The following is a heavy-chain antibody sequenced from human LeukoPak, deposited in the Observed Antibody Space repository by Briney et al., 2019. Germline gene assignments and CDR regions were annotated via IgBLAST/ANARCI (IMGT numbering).Heavy chain of an antibody. CDR1: GGTFSSNG. D-gene: IGHD3-10*01. CDR2: IIPLFGTS. J-gene: IGHJ6*04. V-gene: IGHV1-69*13. CDR3: ARERSGSDYYGMDV. Sequence: SVRVSCKASGGTFSSNGIDWVRQAPGQGLEWVGRIIPLFGTSRHGQKFQGRVTITADESTTTAYMDLISLTSDDTAVYYCARERSGSDYYGMDVWGKGTTVIVSS.